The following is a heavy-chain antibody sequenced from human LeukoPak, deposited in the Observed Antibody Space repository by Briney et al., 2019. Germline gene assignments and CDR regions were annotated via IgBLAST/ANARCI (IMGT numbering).Heavy chain of an antibody. Sequence: GGSLRLSCAASGFTFSSYAMHWVRQAPGKGLEWVAVISYDGSNKYYADSVKGRFTISRDNPKNTLYLQMNSLRAEDTAVYYCARDREVVVVACYYDYWGQGTLVTVSS. V-gene: IGHV3-30-3*01. J-gene: IGHJ4*02. CDR2: ISYDGSNK. CDR1: GFTFSSYA. CDR3: ARDREVVVVACYYDY. D-gene: IGHD2-15*01.